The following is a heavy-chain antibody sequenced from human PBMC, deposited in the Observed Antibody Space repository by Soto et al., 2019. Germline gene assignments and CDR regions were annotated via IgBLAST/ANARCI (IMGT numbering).Heavy chain of an antibody. V-gene: IGHV1-18*01. Sequence: QVQRVQSGAEVQKPGASVKVSCKTSGYIFNNFGITWVRQAPGLGLEWLGWIYSKTGTINLPQKFQARVTLTADTSTSTAFMELRSLTFDDSAVYFCARDFDFDIDYWGQGTPVTVS. D-gene: IGHD3-9*01. CDR3: ARDFDFDIDY. J-gene: IGHJ4*02. CDR1: GYIFNNFG. CDR2: IYSKTGTI.